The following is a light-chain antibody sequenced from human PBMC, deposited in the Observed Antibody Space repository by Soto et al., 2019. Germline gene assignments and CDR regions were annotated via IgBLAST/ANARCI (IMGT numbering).Light chain of an antibody. Sequence: VLTQSPGTLSFTPGERAILSCRASQSVSSSYLAWYQQKPGQAPRLLIYGASSRATGIPDRFSGGGSGTDFTLTISRLEPEDFAVYYCQQFSSYPFTFGGGTNVDI. V-gene: IGKV3-20*01. J-gene: IGKJ4*01. CDR3: QQFSSYPFT. CDR2: GAS. CDR1: QSVSSSY.